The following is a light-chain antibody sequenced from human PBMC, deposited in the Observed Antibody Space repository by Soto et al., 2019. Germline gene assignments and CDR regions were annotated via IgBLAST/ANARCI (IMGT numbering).Light chain of an antibody. V-gene: IGKV1-5*03. CDR3: QQYSVYPLM. CDR2: KAS. CDR1: QTISSW. J-gene: IGKJ1*01. Sequence: DIQMTQSPSTLSASVGHRVSITCRARQTISSWLAWYQQKPGKAPNLLVYKASSLESGVPTRFSVSASGTEFNLTISSLQPDDYATYYCQQYSVYPLMFGQG.